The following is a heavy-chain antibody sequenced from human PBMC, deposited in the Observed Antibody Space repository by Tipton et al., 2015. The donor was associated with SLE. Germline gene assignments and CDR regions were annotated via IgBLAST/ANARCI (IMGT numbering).Heavy chain of an antibody. CDR1: GASLNTYW. D-gene: IGHD3-16*01. Sequence: TLSLTCTVSGASLNTYWWAWIRQPAGKRLEWIGRIFASGSTDYNPSLKSRVTMSVDMSKNQFSLKLSSVTAADTAVYYCARSGDVGFWGYYIDFWSQGTLVTVSA. CDR3: ARSGDVGFWGYYIDF. J-gene: IGHJ4*02. V-gene: IGHV4-4*07. CDR2: IFASGST.